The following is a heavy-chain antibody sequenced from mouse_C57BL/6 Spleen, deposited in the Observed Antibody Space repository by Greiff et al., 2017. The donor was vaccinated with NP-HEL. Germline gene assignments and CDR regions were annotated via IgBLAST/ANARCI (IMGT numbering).Heavy chain of an antibody. V-gene: IGHV1-82*01. CDR3: ARPGNPYYFDY. Sequence: VKLMESGPELVKPGASVKISCKASGYAFSSSWMNWVKQRPGKGLEWIGRIYPGDGDTNYNGKFKGKATLTADKSSSTAYMQLSSLTSEDSAVYFCARPGNPYYFDYWGQGTTLTVSS. J-gene: IGHJ2*01. CDR2: IYPGDGDT. CDR1: GYAFSSSW.